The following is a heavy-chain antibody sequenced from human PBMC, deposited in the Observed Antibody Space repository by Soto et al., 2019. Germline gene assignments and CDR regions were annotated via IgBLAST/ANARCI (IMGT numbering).Heavy chain of an antibody. CDR2: IYYSGST. D-gene: IGHD3-3*01. CDR1: GGSISSGDYY. Sequence: SETLSLTCTVSGGSISSGDYYWSWIRQPPGKGLEWIGYIYYSGSTYYNPSLKSRVTISVDTSKNQFSLKLSSVTAADTAVYYCAREKGYDFWSGPPFDPWGQGTLVTAPQ. V-gene: IGHV4-30-4*01. CDR3: AREKGYDFWSGPPFDP. J-gene: IGHJ5*02.